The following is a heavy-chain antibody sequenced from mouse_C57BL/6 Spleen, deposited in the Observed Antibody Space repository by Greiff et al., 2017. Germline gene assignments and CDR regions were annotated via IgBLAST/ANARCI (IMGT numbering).Heavy chain of an antibody. CDR2: FHPYNDDT. D-gene: IGHD1-1*01. CDR1: GYTFPTYP. V-gene: IGHV1-47*01. J-gene: IGHJ4*01. Sequence: VQLQQSGAELVKPGASVKMSCKASGYTFPTYPIEWMKQNHGKSLEWIGNFHPYNDDTKYNEKFKGKATLTVEKSSSTVYLELSRLTSDDSAVYYCARGLYYYCSSDYAMDYGGPGTSVTAAS. CDR3: ARGLYYYCSSDYAMDY.